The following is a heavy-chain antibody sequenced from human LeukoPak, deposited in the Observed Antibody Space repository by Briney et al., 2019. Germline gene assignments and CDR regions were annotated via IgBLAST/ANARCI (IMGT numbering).Heavy chain of an antibody. Sequence: PSETLSLTCTVSGYSISSGYYWGWIRQSPEKGLEWIGSIFHSGNTYYNPSLKSRVTISVDTSKNQFSLKLSSVTGADTAVYYCARADSSAWDYYYYGMDVWGQGTTVTVSS. CDR3: ARADSSAWDYYYYGMDV. CDR2: IFHSGNT. J-gene: IGHJ6*02. V-gene: IGHV4-38-2*02. CDR1: GYSISSGYY. D-gene: IGHD6-19*01.